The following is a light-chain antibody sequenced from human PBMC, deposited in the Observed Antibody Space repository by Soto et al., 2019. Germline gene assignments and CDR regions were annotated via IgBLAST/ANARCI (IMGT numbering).Light chain of an antibody. CDR1: QSVSSSY. J-gene: IGKJ4*01. CDR3: QQLDT. V-gene: IGKV3-20*01. CDR2: GAS. Sequence: EIVLTQSPGTLSLSPGERATLSCRASQSVSSSYLAWYQQKPGQAPRLLIYGASSRATGIPDRFSGSGSGTDFTLTISRLEAEDFAVYYCQQLDTFGGGTKVEIK.